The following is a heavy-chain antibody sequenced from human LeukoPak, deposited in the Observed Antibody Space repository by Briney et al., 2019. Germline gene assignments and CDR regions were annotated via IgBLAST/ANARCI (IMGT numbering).Heavy chain of an antibody. J-gene: IGHJ5*02. CDR2: INPNSGGT. CDR3: ARSRVLPNWFDP. D-gene: IGHD6-6*01. CDR1: GYTLTGYY. V-gene: IGHV1-2*02. Sequence: ASVKVSCKASGYTLTGYYMHWVRQAPGQGLEWMGWINPNSGGTNYAQKFQGRVTMTRDTSTSTAYMELSRLRSDDTAVYYCARSRVLPNWFDPWGQGTLVTVSS.